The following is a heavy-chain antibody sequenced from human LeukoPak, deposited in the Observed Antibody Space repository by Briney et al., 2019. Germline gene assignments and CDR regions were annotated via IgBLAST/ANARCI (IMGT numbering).Heavy chain of an antibody. D-gene: IGHD1-26*01. CDR3: TTRVGGGSYSTEDYFDY. Sequence: GGSMRLSSAASGFTFSNAWMSWVRQAPGKGLEWVGRIKSKTDGGTTDYAAPVKGRFTISRDDSKNTLYLQMNSLKTEDTAVYYCTTRVGGGSYSTEDYFDYWGQGTLVTVSS. CDR1: GFTFSNAW. V-gene: IGHV3-15*01. CDR2: IKSKTDGGTT. J-gene: IGHJ4*02.